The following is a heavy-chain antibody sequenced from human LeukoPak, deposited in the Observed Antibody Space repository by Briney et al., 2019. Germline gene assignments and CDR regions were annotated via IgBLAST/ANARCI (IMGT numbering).Heavy chain of an antibody. CDR3: ARHSSRGHYYDFDF. Sequence: SAKVSCKAPGDTLITHYISWVRQAPGQGLEWVGRIVPVIGVATYAQSLQGRVIITADRSTNTAYMELSSLRFEDSAVYFCARHSSRGHYYDFDFWGQGSLVTVSS. J-gene: IGHJ4*02. V-gene: IGHV1-69*02. CDR1: GDTLITHY. CDR2: IVPVIGVA. D-gene: IGHD3-22*01.